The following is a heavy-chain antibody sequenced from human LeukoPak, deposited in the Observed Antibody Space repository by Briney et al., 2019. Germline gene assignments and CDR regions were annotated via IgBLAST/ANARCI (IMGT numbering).Heavy chain of an antibody. J-gene: IGHJ4*02. D-gene: IGHD6-13*01. CDR1: GYTFTGYY. V-gene: IGHV1-2*02. CDR3: AREEVVAAAGTTASIFDY. CDR2: INPNSGGT. Sequence: ASVKVSCKASGYTFTGYYMHWVRQAPGQGLEWMGWINPNSGGTNYAQKFQGRVTMTRDTSISTAYMELSRLRSDDTAVYYCAREEVVAAAGTTASIFDYWGQGTLVTVSS.